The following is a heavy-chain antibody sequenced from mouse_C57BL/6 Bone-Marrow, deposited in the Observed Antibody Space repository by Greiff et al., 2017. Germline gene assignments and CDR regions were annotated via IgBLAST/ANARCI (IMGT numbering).Heavy chain of an antibody. CDR3: ARAPTGTGGWFAY. CDR1: GYTFTDYY. V-gene: IGHV1-26*01. D-gene: IGHD4-1*01. CDR2: INPNNGGT. Sequence: VQLQQSGPELVKPGASVKISCKASGYTFTDYYMNWVKQSHGKSLEWIGDINPNNGGTSYNQKFKGKATLTVDKSSSTAYMELRSLTSEDSAVYCCARAPTGTGGWFAYWGQGTLVTVSA. J-gene: IGHJ3*01.